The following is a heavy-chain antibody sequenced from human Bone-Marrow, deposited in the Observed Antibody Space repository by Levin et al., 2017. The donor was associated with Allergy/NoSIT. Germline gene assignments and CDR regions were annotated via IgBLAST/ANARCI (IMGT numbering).Heavy chain of an antibody. D-gene: IGHD3-3*01. J-gene: IGHJ4*02. Sequence: VASVKVSCKASGYTFTSYAMHWVRQAPGQRLEWMGWINAGNGNTKYSQKFQGRVTITRDTSASTAYMELSSLRSEDTAVYYCARDPREAYYDFWSGPTSFDYWGQGTLVTVSS. CDR3: ARDPREAYYDFWSGPTSFDY. V-gene: IGHV1-3*01. CDR1: GYTFTSYA. CDR2: INAGNGNT.